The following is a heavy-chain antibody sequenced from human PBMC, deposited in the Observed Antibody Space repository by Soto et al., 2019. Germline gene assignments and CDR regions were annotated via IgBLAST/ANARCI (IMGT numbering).Heavy chain of an antibody. J-gene: IGHJ4*02. CDR2: INSDGSTT. V-gene: IGHV3-74*01. CDR3: VRLAYYYDSNGPPSGY. CDR1: GFTFSSYW. D-gene: IGHD3-22*01. Sequence: EVQLVESGGGLVQPGGSLRLSCAASGFTFSSYWMNWVRQAPGKGLVWVSGINSDGSTTNYADAVKGRFTISRDNAKNTLYLQMNSLRADDTAVYYCVRLAYYYDSNGPPSGYWSQGTLVTVSA.